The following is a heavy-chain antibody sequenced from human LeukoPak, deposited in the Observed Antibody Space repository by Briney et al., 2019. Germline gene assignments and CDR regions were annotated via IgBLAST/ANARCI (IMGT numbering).Heavy chain of an antibody. Sequence: ASVKVSCKASGYTFTGSYMHWVRQAPGQGLEWMGWINPNNGGTNYAQKFQGRVTMTRDTSISTAYMELSRQRSDDTAVYYCARDWAWEQVWFQHWGQGTQVIVSS. V-gene: IGHV1-2*02. D-gene: IGHD1-26*01. CDR1: GYTFTGSY. CDR3: ARDWAWEQVWFQH. J-gene: IGHJ1*01. CDR2: INPNNGGT.